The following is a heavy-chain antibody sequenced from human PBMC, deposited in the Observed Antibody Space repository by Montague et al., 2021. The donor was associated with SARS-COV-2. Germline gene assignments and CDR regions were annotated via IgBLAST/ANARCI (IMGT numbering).Heavy chain of an antibody. Sequence: SETLSLTCTVSGGSLSNYYWTWIRQPAGKGLEWIGRLYTSGTTTYNPSLKSRVTMSVDTSKNQFSLNVTSVTAADTAIYYCARESGYRSGWRYYYGMDVWGQGTTVTVS. J-gene: IGHJ6*02. V-gene: IGHV4-4*07. CDR1: GGSLSNYY. D-gene: IGHD6-19*01. CDR3: ARESGYRSGWRYYYGMDV. CDR2: LYTSGTT.